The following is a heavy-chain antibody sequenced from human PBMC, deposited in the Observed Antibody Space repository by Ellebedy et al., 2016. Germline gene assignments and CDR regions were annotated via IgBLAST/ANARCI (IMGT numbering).Heavy chain of an antibody. CDR1: GYTFTTYG. CDR3: ASTLLGSFYDLLTSYVY. D-gene: IGHD3-9*01. J-gene: IGHJ4*02. Sequence: ASVKVSXXASGYTFTTYGISWVRQAPGQGLEWMGWMNAYNGNTKYAQKFQGRVTMTTDTSTSTAYMELRSLRSDDTAVYYCASTLLGSFYDLLTSYVYWGQGTLVAVSS. V-gene: IGHV1-18*01. CDR2: MNAYNGNT.